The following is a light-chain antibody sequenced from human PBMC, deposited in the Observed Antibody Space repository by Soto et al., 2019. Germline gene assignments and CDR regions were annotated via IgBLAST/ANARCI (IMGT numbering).Light chain of an antibody. J-gene: IGKJ1*01. Sequence: EIVLTQSPGTRSLSPGERATLSCKASQSVSSSYLAWYQQKPGQAPRLLXYVXSSMATGIPDRFSGSGSGTDFTLTISRLEPEDFAVYYCQQYGSSPVTFGQGTKVDIK. CDR2: VXS. V-gene: IGKV3-20*01. CDR3: QQYGSSPVT. CDR1: QSVSSSY.